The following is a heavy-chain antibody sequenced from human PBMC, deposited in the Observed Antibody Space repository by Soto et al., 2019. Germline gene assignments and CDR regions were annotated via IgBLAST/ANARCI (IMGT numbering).Heavy chain of an antibody. J-gene: IGHJ4*02. CDR2: ISGSGGST. V-gene: IGHV3-23*01. Sequence: AGGSLRHSCAASGGTCISYVMSWVRQATGKGLEWVSAISGSGGSTYYADSVKGRFTISRDNSKNTLYLQMNSLRAEDTAVYYCAKNLDPTGIYCGGDCYLDYWGQGTLVTVSS. CDR1: GGTCISYV. CDR3: AKNLDPTGIYCGGDCYLDY. D-gene: IGHD2-21*01.